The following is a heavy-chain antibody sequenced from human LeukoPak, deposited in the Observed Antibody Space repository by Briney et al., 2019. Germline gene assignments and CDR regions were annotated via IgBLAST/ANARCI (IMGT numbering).Heavy chain of an antibody. CDR2: IYYSGST. Sequence: SETLSLTCTVSGGSISSYYWSWIRQPPGKGLEWIGYIYYSGSTNYNSSLKSRVTISVDTSKNQFSPKLSSVTAADTAVYYCARGREWLFYFDYWGQGTLVTVSS. CDR1: GGSISSYY. CDR3: ARGREWLFYFDY. V-gene: IGHV4-59*01. D-gene: IGHD6-19*01. J-gene: IGHJ4*02.